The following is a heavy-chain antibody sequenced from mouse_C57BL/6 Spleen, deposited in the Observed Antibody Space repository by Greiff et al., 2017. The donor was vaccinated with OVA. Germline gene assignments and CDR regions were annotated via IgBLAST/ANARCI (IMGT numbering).Heavy chain of an antibody. D-gene: IGHD4-1*01. J-gene: IGHJ2*01. Sequence: EVKLVESEGGLVQPGSSMKLSCTASGFTFSDYYMAWVRQVPEKGLEWVANINYDGSSTYYLDSLKSRFIISRDNAKNILYLQMSSLKSEDTATYYCAREVNWDYFDYWGQGTTLTVSS. V-gene: IGHV5-16*01. CDR1: GFTFSDYY. CDR3: AREVNWDYFDY. CDR2: INYDGSST.